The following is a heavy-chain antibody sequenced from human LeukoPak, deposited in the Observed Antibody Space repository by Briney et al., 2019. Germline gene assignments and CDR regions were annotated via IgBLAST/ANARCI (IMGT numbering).Heavy chain of an antibody. D-gene: IGHD3-10*01. V-gene: IGHV4-59*01. Sequence: SETLSLTCTVSGGSISSYYWSWIRQPPGKGLEWIGYIYYSGSTNHNPSLKSRVTISVDTSKNQFSLKLSSVTAADTAVYYCARVGYYYGVHFDYWGQGTLVTVSS. CDR1: GGSISSYY. CDR2: IYYSGST. J-gene: IGHJ4*02. CDR3: ARVGYYYGVHFDY.